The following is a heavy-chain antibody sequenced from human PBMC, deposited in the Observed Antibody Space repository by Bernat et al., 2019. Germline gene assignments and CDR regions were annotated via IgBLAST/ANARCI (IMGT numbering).Heavy chain of an antibody. J-gene: IGHJ4*02. Sequence: EVQLLESGGGLVQPGGSLRLSCVASGFTFSTYAMGWVRQAPGKGLEWVSALTNSGDSTYYGDSVKGRFTIARDNSKNTLYLKMNSLRAEDTDVYYCAKDALGTSGWYHFDFWGQGALVTVSS. D-gene: IGHD6-19*01. V-gene: IGHV3-23*01. CDR1: GFTFSTYA. CDR2: LTNSGDST. CDR3: AKDALGTSGWYHFDF.